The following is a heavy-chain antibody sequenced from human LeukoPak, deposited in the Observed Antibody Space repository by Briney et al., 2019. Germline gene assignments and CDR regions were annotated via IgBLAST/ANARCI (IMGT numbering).Heavy chain of an antibody. Sequence: PSETLSLTCTVSGGSISSNNCYWGWIRQPPGKGLEWIGTISYNGRTWYNPPPKSRVTMSVDTSKNQFSLKLSSVTAADTAMYYCAGSGRGGLKSGVDYWGQGTLVTVSS. D-gene: IGHD6-25*01. J-gene: IGHJ4*02. CDR1: GGSISSNNCY. V-gene: IGHV4-39*01. CDR2: ISYNGRT. CDR3: AGSGRGGLKSGVDY.